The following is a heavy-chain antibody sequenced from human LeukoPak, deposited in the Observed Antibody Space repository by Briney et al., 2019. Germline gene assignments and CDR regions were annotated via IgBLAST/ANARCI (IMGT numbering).Heavy chain of an antibody. CDR1: GGSISSYY. CDR2: IYTSGST. V-gene: IGHV4-4*07. D-gene: IGHD3-22*01. Sequence: SETLSLTCTVSGGSISSYYWSWIRQPAGKGLEWIGRIYTSGSTNYNPSLKSRVTMSVDTSKNQFSLKLSSVTAADTAVYYCARVRHYYDSSGSRNWFDPWGQGTLVTVSS. CDR3: ARVRHYYDSSGSRNWFDP. J-gene: IGHJ5*02.